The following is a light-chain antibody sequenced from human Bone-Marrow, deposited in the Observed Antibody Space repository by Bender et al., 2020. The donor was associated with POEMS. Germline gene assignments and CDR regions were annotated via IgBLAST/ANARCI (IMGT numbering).Light chain of an antibody. CDR3: AVWDDSLNGWV. CDR1: SSNIGAHA. CDR2: SSH. Sequence: QSVLTQPPSASGTPGQRVTISCSGGSSNIGAHAVNWYQHLPGTAPKLLIFSSHRRPSEVPDRFSGSMSGTSASLAISGVQSEDEADYYCAVWDDSLNGWVFGGGTKLTVL. J-gene: IGLJ3*02. V-gene: IGLV1-44*01.